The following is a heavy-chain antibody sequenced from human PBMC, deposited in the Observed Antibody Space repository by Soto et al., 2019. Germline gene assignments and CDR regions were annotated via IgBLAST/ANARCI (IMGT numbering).Heavy chain of an antibody. J-gene: IGHJ4*02. CDR3: ARVRPPTSTRPAAGLYYFDY. D-gene: IGHD2-2*01. CDR1: GASVSSSHW. Sequence: QVHLQESGPGLVKPSGTLSLTCGVSGASVSSSHWWTWVRQPPGKGLEWIGEIYHVGFTSYNPSLKGGVIMSMHQSRNQFSLQMTSVTAAATAVYYCARVRPPTSTRPAAGLYYFDYWGKGRLVTVS. CDR2: IYHVGFT. V-gene: IGHV4-4*02.